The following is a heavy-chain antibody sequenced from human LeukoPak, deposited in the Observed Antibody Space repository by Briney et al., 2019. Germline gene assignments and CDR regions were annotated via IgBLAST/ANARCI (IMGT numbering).Heavy chain of an antibody. V-gene: IGHV3-30-3*01. J-gene: IGHJ6*02. D-gene: IGHD3-10*01. CDR2: ISYDGSNK. Sequence: AGRSLRLSCAASGFTFSRYGMNWVRQAPGKGLEWVSVISYDGSNKYYADSVKGRFTISRDNSKNTLYLQMNSLRAEDTAVYYCARGLTVGAVLPYGMDVWGQGTTVTVSS. CDR1: GFTFSRYG. CDR3: ARGLTVGAVLPYGMDV.